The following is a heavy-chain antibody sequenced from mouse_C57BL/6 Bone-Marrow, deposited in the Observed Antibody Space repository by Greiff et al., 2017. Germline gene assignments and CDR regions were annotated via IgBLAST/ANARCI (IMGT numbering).Heavy chain of an antibody. Sequence: QVQLQQSGPELVKPGASVKISCKASGYAFSSSWMNWVKQRPGKGLEWIGRIYPGDGDTNYNGKFKGKATLTADKSSSKAYMQLSSLTSEDSAVYFCARGCYYGSSWYFDVWGTGTTVTVSS. D-gene: IGHD1-1*01. CDR1: GYAFSSSW. V-gene: IGHV1-82*01. CDR3: ARGCYYGSSWYFDV. J-gene: IGHJ1*03. CDR2: IYPGDGDT.